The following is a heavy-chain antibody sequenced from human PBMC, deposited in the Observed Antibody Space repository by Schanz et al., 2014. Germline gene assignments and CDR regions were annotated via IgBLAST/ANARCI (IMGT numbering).Heavy chain of an antibody. Sequence: EVQLVESGGGLVKPGGSLRLSCETSGFTFSNHAMSWVRQAPGKGLEWVSAISGRGGRTYYADSVKGRFTISRDNSKNTLYLQMNSLRAEDTAVYYCAKDCPSDYGDHCFDFWGQGTLVTVSS. CDR1: GFTFSNHA. CDR2: ISGRGGRT. J-gene: IGHJ4*02. V-gene: IGHV3-23*04. D-gene: IGHD4-17*01. CDR3: AKDCPSDYGDHCFDF.